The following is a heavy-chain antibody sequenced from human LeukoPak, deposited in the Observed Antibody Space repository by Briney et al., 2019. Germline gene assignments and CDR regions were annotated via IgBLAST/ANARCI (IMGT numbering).Heavy chain of an antibody. J-gene: IGHJ5*02. Sequence: GGSLRLSCAASGFRLSDYDMNWVRQAPGKGLEWVSYISSSSSTIYYADSVKGRFTISRDNAKNSLYLQMNSLRAEDTAVYYCARDLWELPYPWGQGTLVTVSS. CDR2: ISSSSSTI. D-gene: IGHD1-26*01. V-gene: IGHV3-48*01. CDR1: GFRLSDYD. CDR3: ARDLWELPYP.